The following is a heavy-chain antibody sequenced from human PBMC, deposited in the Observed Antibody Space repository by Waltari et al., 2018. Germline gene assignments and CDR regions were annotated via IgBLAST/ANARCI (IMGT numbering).Heavy chain of an antibody. CDR1: GCSISRYY. CDR2: IYYSGTT. CDR3: ARLLPAYSYGYYYYYMDV. J-gene: IGHJ6*03. Sequence: QVQLQESGPGLVKPSETLSLTCTVPGCSISRYYWTWPRQTPGKGLKWIGYIYYSGTTNYNPSLKNRVNIKVDTSKNQLSLKMSSVTAADTAVYYCARLLPAYSYGYYYYYMDVWGKGTTVTISS. V-gene: IGHV4-59*08. D-gene: IGHD3-10*01.